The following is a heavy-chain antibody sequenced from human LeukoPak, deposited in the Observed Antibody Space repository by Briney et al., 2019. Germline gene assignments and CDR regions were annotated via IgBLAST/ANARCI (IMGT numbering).Heavy chain of an antibody. D-gene: IGHD2-15*01. CDR2: LSGSGGGS. CDR1: GFTCCSYA. J-gene: IGHJ2*01. V-gene: IGHV3-23*01. Sequence: VSLRRSCAASGFTCCSYAMRWGRQAPGKGWVGGSGLSGSGGGSYQEDSVKGRFTIYSYICKDTMYLQRHSLGAEDTSLYYCAKGYCSGGSCYDWYFALWGRGTLVTVSS. CDR3: AKGYCSGGSCYDWYFAL.